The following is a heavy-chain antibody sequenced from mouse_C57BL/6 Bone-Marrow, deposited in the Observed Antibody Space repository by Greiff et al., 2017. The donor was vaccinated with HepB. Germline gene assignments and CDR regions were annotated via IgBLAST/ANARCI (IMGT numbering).Heavy chain of an antibody. CDR2: ISDGGSYT. Sequence: EVQGVESGGGLVKPGGSLKLSCAASGFTFSSYAMSWVRQTPEKRLEWVATISDGGSYTYYPDNVKGRFTLSRDNAKNNLYLQMSHLKSEDTAMYYCAREGGSVFDYGGQGTTLTVSS. CDR1: GFTFSSYA. J-gene: IGHJ2*01. V-gene: IGHV5-4*01. D-gene: IGHD1-1*01. CDR3: AREGGSVFDY.